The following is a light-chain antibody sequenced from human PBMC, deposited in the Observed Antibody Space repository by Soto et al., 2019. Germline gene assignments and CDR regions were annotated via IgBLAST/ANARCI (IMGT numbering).Light chain of an antibody. CDR1: QSVSSN. CDR3: QQYGYSRT. Sequence: EIVMTQSPATLSVSPWERATLSCRASQSVSSNLAWYQQKPGQAPRLLIYGASNRATGIPARFSGSGSGTDFTLTISRLEPEDFAVYYCQQYGYSRTFGQGTKVDI. CDR2: GAS. V-gene: IGKV3D-15*01. J-gene: IGKJ1*01.